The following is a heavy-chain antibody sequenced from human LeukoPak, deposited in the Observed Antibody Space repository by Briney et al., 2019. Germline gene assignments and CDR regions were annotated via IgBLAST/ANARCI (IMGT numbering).Heavy chain of an antibody. V-gene: IGHV3-48*03. Sequence: PGGSLRLSCAASGFTFSSYETNWVRQAPGKGLEWVSYISSSGSTIYYADSVKGRFTISRDNAKNSLYLQMNSLRAEDTAVYYCAGGHSSGYYPIDYWGQGTLVTVSS. CDR2: ISSSGSTI. J-gene: IGHJ4*02. CDR3: AGGHSSGYYPIDY. CDR1: GFTFSSYE. D-gene: IGHD3-22*01.